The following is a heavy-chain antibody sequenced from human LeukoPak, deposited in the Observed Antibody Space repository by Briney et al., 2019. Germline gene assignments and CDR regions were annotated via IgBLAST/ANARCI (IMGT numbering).Heavy chain of an antibody. CDR2: IWYDGSNK. J-gene: IGHJ6*02. Sequence: GGSLRLSCAASGFTFSSYSMNWVRQAPGKGLEWVAVIWYDGSNKYYADSVKGRFTISRDNSKNTLYLQMNSLRAEDTAVYYCARDWCVVRGVIMMGNCYGMDVWGQGTTVTVSS. CDR1: GFTFSSYS. D-gene: IGHD3-10*01. V-gene: IGHV3-33*08. CDR3: ARDWCVVRGVIMMGNCYGMDV.